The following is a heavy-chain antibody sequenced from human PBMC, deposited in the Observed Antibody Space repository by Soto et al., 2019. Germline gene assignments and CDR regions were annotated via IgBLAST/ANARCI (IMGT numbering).Heavy chain of an antibody. D-gene: IGHD3-10*02. CDR1: GFIFRTHA. J-gene: IGHJ3*01. CDR3: AKDGGTYYDVPFAFDL. V-gene: IGHV3-23*01. CDR2: ISASGDTT. Sequence: PGGSLILSCASSGFIFRTHAMSWVRQTPGKGLEWVSVISASGDTTYFADSVKGRFTISRDNSKSTLSLHMNSLRAEDTALYYCAKDGGTYYDVPFAFDLWGQGTMVTVSS.